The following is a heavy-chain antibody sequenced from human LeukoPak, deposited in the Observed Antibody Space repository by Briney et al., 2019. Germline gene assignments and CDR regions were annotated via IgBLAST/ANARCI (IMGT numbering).Heavy chain of an antibody. D-gene: IGHD1-20*01. CDR1: GYTFTSYD. CDR2: IIPIFGTA. CDR3: ASSPYNWNYFDY. J-gene: IGHJ4*02. V-gene: IGHV1-69*05. Sequence: SVKVSCKASGYTFTSYDINWVRQAPGQGLEWMGGIIPIFGTANYAQKFQGRVTITTDESTSTAYMELSSLRSEDTAVYYCASSPYNWNYFDYWGQGTLVTVSS.